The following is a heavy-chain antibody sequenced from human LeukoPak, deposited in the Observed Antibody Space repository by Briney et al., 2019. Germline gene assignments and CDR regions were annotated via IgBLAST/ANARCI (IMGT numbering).Heavy chain of an antibody. CDR3: ARAGGSTVSHSDY. CDR1: GFTFSSYS. V-gene: IGHV3-21*01. CDR2: ISSSTSYI. Sequence: GGSLRLSCAASGFTFSSYSMNWIRQAPGKGLEWVSSISSSTSYIYYADSVKGRFSISKDNAKNSLYLQMNSLRAEDTAVYYCARAGGSTVSHSDYWGQGTLVTVSS. D-gene: IGHD4-17*01. J-gene: IGHJ4*02.